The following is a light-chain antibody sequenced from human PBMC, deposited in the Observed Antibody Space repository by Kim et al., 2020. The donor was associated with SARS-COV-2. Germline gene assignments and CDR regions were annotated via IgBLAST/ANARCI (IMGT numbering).Light chain of an antibody. CDR3: QQYNSYSGT. V-gene: IGKV1-5*01. J-gene: IGKJ2*01. CDR2: AAS. Sequence: IQMTQSPSTLSASVGDRVTIPCRASQSISTWLAWYQQKPGKAPKLLIYAASSLESGVPARFSGSGSGTEFTLTISSLQPDDFATYYCQQYNSYSGTFGQGTKLEI. CDR1: QSISTW.